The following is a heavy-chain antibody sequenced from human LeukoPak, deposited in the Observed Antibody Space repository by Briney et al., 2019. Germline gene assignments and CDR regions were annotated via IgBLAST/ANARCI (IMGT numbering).Heavy chain of an antibody. CDR3: ATSHDAAGNF. D-gene: IGHD6-19*01. J-gene: IGHJ4*02. V-gene: IGHV3-7*01. CDR2: IKQDGSAK. CDR1: GFTFSSSW. Sequence: GGSLRLSCEASGFTFSSSWMAWVRQAPGKGLEWVGNIKQDGSAKYYLGSVRGRFTISRDNAKKSLYLQMTSLRAGDTAVYYCATSHDAAGNFWGQGTLVTVSS.